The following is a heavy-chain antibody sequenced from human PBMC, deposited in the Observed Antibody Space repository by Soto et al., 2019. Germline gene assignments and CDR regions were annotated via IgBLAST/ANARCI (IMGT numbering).Heavy chain of an antibody. CDR3: AKDRGQWLVRYYHYGMDV. D-gene: IGHD6-19*01. CDR1: GFTFSSYW. V-gene: IGHV3-7*01. Sequence: AWSLRVSCAASGFTFSSYWMSWVRQAPGKGLEWVANIKQDGSEKYYVDSVKGRFTISRDNAKNSLYLQMNSLRAEDTAVYYCAKDRGQWLVRYYHYGMDVWFQVATVTLS. J-gene: IGHJ6*02. CDR2: IKQDGSEK.